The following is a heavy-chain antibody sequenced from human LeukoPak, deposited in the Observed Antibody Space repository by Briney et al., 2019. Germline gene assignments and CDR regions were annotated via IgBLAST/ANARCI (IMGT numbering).Heavy chain of an antibody. D-gene: IGHD3-22*01. CDR1: GFTFSSYA. CDR3: ARGDYYYDSSGYDY. J-gene: IGHJ4*02. CDR2: ISGSGGST. V-gene: IGHV3-23*01. Sequence: GGPLRLSCAASGFTFSSYAMSWVRQAPGKGLEWVSAISGSGGSTYYADSVKGRFTISRDNSKNTLYLQMGSLRAEDMAVYYCARGDYYYDSSGYDYWGQGTLVTVSS.